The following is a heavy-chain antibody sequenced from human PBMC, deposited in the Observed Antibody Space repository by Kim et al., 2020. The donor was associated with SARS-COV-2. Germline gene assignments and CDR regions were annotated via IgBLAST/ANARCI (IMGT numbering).Heavy chain of an antibody. CDR1: GYTFTSYD. V-gene: IGHV1-8*01. CDR3: ARGVKSGAAVTIFGVVGVYYYMDV. D-gene: IGHD3-3*01. Sequence: ASVKVSCKASGYTFTSYDINWVRQATGQGLEGMGWMNPNSGNKGYAQKFQGRVTMTMNTSISTAYMELSSLRSEDTAVYYCARGVKSGAAVTIFGVVGVYYYMDVWGKGTTVTVSS. CDR2: MNPNSGNK. J-gene: IGHJ6*03.